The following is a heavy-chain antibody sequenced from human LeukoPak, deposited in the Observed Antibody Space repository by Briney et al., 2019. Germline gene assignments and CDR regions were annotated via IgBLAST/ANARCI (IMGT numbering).Heavy chain of an antibody. CDR2: IRSKAYGGTT. D-gene: IGHD2-15*01. Sequence: GGSLRLSCTASGFTFGDYAMSWFRQASGKGLEWVGFIRSKAYGGTTEYAASVKGRFTISRDDSKSIAYLQMNSLKTEDTAVYYCTADIVVVVAASFDYWGQGTLVTVSS. CDR1: GFTFGDYA. CDR3: TADIVVVVAASFDY. V-gene: IGHV3-49*03. J-gene: IGHJ4*02.